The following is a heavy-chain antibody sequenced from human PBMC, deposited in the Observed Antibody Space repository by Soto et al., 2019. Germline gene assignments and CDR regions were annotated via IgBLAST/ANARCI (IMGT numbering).Heavy chain of an antibody. CDR2: IYFSVST. J-gene: IGHJ4*02. CDR3: ARHGPY. V-gene: IGHV4-39*01. Sequence: QLQLQESGPGLVKPSETLSLTCTVSCVSITNTSYYWGWIRQPPGKGLEWIGTIYFSVSTFYNPSPKSRLTISVDTSKNQFSLRLSSVTAADTAVYYCARHGPYWGQGTLVAVSS. CDR1: CVSITNTSYY.